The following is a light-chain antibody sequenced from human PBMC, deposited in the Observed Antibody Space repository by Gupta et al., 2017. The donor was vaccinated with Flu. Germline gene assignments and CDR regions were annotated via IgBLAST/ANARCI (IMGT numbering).Light chain of an antibody. V-gene: IGKV4-1*01. J-gene: IGKJ2*01. Sequence: DIVLTQSPDSLAVSLGERATINCKSSQSVLYSSNNKNYLAWYQQKPGQPPKLLIYWASTRESGVPDRFRGSGSGTDFTLTISSRQAEDVAVYDWQRYYRTQRYTFGEGTXLEIK. CDR3: QRYYRTQRYT. CDR2: WAS. CDR1: QSVLYSSNNKNY.